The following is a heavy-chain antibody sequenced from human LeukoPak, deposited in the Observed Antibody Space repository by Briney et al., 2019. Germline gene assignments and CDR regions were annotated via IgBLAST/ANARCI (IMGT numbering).Heavy chain of an antibody. V-gene: IGHV4-34*01. CDR1: GGSFSGYY. Sequence: PSETLSLTCAVYGGSFSGYYWSWIRQPPGKGLEWIGEINHSGSTNYNPSLKSRVTISVDTSKNQFSLKLSSVTAADTAVYYCALRHFDWLLSRSYNWFDPWGQGTLVTVSS. CDR2: INHSGST. J-gene: IGHJ5*02. D-gene: IGHD3-9*01. CDR3: ALRHFDWLLSRSYNWFDP.